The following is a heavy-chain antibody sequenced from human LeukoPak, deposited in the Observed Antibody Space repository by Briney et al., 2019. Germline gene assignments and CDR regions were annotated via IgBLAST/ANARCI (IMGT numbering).Heavy chain of an antibody. V-gene: IGHV3-74*01. Sequence: PGGALRLSCAASGFTFRSYWMHEVRQARGKGRAWVARINSDGNATTYADSVKGRFSASRDNAKNTLYLQMNSLRAEDTAVYYCATTVDLVVAEYFQHWGQGTLVTVSS. CDR1: GFTFRSYW. D-gene: IGHD4-23*01. CDR3: ATTVDLVVAEYFQH. CDR2: INSDGNAT. J-gene: IGHJ1*01.